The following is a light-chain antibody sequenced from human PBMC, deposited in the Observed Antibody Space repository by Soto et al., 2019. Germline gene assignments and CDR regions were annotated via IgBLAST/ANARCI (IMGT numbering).Light chain of an antibody. J-gene: IGKJ2*02. CDR2: KAS. CDR3: QQYNSYSSGT. V-gene: IGKV1-5*03. CDR1: QSISTW. Sequence: DIQMTQSPSTLSASVGDRVTITCRASQSISTWLAWYQQKPGKAPKLLIYKASSLDNGVPSRFSGSASGTEFTLTISSLQPDDFATYFCQQYNSYSSGTFGQGTKLEIK.